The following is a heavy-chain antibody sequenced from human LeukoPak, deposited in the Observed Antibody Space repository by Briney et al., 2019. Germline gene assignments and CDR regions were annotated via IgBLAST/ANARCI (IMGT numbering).Heavy chain of an antibody. J-gene: IGHJ3*02. CDR2: IYYSGST. Sequence: SETLSLTCTVSGGSISSSSYYWGWIRQPPGKGLEWIGSIYYSGSTYYNPSLKSRVTISVDTSKNQFSLKLSSVTAADTAVYYCARHKLELRAFYIWGQGTMVTVSS. D-gene: IGHD1-7*01. V-gene: IGHV4-39*01. CDR3: ARHKLELRAFYI. CDR1: GGSISSSSYY.